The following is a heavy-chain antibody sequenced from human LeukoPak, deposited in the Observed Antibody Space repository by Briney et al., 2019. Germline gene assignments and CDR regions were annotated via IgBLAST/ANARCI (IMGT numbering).Heavy chain of an antibody. V-gene: IGHV3-64D*09. CDR1: GFTFSYYG. CDR2: ISNNGGST. D-gene: IGHD4-11*01. J-gene: IGHJ4*02. CDR3: VKGRGVITTVTTHYFDY. Sequence: GGSLRLSCSASGFTFSYYGMHWVRQAPGKGLEYVSAISNNGGSTYYADSVKDRFTISRDNSKNTLFLQMSSPRADDTAVYYCVKGRGVITTVTTHYFDYWGQGTLVTVSS.